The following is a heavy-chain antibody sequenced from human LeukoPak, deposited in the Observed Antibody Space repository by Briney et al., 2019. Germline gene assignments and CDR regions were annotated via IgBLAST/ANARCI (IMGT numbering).Heavy chain of an antibody. V-gene: IGHV1-2*02. D-gene: IGHD7-27*01. CDR3: AGANWAAGVAFDF. J-gene: IGHJ4*02. CDR2: IYPNSDGT. Sequence: ASVKVSCKASGYMFTAYYTHWVRQVPGQGLEWMGWIYPNSDGTNLAQKFQGRVTLTRDTSISTAYMELSGLMSDDTAVYYCAGANWAAGVAFDFWGQGTLLTVTS. CDR1: GYMFTAYY.